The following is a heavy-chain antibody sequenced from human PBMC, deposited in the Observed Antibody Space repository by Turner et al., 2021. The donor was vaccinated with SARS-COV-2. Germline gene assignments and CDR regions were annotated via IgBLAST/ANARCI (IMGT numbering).Heavy chain of an antibody. CDR1: GFTFSSYG. Sequence: QVQLVESGGGVVQPGRSLRLSCAASGFTFSSYGMHWVRQAPGKGVEWVAVISYDGSNKYYADSVKGRFTISRDISKSTLYLQMNSLRAEDTAVYYCAKVVSPYCSGGRCYSSPADYWGQGTLVTVSS. CDR3: AKVVSPYCSGGRCYSSPADY. D-gene: IGHD2-15*01. V-gene: IGHV3-30*18. J-gene: IGHJ4*02. CDR2: ISYDGSNK.